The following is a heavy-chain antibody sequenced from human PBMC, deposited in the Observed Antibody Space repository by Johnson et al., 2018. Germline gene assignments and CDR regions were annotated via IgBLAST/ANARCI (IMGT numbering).Heavy chain of an antibody. D-gene: IGHD6-19*01. CDR2: IKEDGSEK. J-gene: IGHJ6*03. Sequence: LVESGGGLVQPGGSLRLSCAASGINFGNYWMNWVRQAPGKGLEWVANIKEDGSEKYYVDSVKGRFTISRDNAKNSLYLQINSLRADDTAVYFCTRDAVAVAATNYYYFYYMDVWGKGTTVTVS. CDR1: GINFGNYW. CDR3: TRDAVAVAATNYYYFYYMDV. V-gene: IGHV3-7*01.